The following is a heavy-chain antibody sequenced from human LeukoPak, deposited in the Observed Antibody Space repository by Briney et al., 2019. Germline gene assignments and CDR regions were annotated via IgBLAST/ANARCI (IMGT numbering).Heavy chain of an antibody. CDR3: ASTSGFPFDAFDI. Sequence: GGSLRLSCAASGFTFSSYSMNWVRQAPGKGLEWVSSISSSSSYIYYADSVKGRFTISRDNAKNSLYLQMNSLRSEDTAVYYCASTSGFPFDAFDIWGQGTMVTVSS. V-gene: IGHV3-21*04. J-gene: IGHJ3*02. CDR1: GFTFSSYS. CDR2: ISSSSSYI. D-gene: IGHD3-10*01.